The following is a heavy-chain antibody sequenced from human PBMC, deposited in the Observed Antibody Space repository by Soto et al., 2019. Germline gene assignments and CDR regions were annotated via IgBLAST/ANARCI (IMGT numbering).Heavy chain of an antibody. D-gene: IGHD2-2*01. V-gene: IGHV1-2*04. CDR1: RYTFTGYY. CDR2: INPNSGGT. Sequence: ASVKVSCKASRYTFTGYYMHWVRQAPGQRLEWMGWINPNSGGTNYAQKFQGWVTVTRDMSISTAYMELSRLRSDDTAVYYCARDLRCSSTSCYSGYYGMDVWGQGTTVTVSS. CDR3: ARDLRCSSTSCYSGYYGMDV. J-gene: IGHJ6*02.